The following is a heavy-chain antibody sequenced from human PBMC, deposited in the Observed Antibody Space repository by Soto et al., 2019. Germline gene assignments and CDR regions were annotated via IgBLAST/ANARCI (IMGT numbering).Heavy chain of an antibody. CDR1: GYTFTSCD. CDR2: INANSGNT. V-gene: IGHV1-8*01. D-gene: IGHD4-17*01. J-gene: IGHJ4*02. Sequence: QVQLVQSGAEVKKPGASVKGSCKASGYTFTSCDINWVRQATGQGLAWMGWINANSGNTGYAQKFQGRVTMTRNTSISTAYTELSSLRSEDTGVHYCARTLYGDNVDSWGQGTLVTVSS. CDR3: ARTLYGDNVDS.